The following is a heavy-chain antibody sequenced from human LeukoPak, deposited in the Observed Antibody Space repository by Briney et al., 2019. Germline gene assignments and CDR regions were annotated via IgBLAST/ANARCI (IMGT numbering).Heavy chain of an antibody. CDR1: GGSISSNNYY. V-gene: IGHV4-61*02. J-gene: IGHJ5*02. Sequence: SETLSLTCTVSGGSISSNNYYWSWIRQPAGKGLEWIGRIYTNGNTNYNPSLKSRVTMSVDASENQFSLKVTSVTAADTAVYYCARDGGSSNWYDVHIGNWFDPWGQGTLVTVSS. CDR3: ARDGGSSNWYDVHIGNWFDP. CDR2: IYTNGNT. D-gene: IGHD6-13*01.